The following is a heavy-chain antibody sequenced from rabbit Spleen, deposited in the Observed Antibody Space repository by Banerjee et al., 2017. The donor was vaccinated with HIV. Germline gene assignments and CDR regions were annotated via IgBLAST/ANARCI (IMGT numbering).Heavy chain of an antibody. J-gene: IGHJ6*01. Sequence: QQQLEESGGGLVKPGGTLTLTCKASGIDFSSYFYMCWVRQAPGKGLELIACIYTTSGSTWYASWVNGRFTISRSTSLNTVDLQMTSLTAADTATYFCARDLENYAYTSYLDLWGPGPSSPS. V-gene: IGHV1S43*01. CDR3: ARDLENYAYTSYLDL. CDR1: GIDFSSYFY. D-gene: IGHD8-1*01. CDR2: IYTTSGST.